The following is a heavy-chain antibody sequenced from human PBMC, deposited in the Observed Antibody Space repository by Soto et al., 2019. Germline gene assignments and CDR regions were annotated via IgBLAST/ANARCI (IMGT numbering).Heavy chain of an antibody. J-gene: IGHJ4*02. CDR1: GFTFSSYS. V-gene: IGHV3-21*01. CDR2: ISSSSSYI. Sequence: GESLKISCAASGFTFSSYSMNWVRQAPGKGLEWVSSISSSSSYIYYADSVKGRFTISRDNAKNSLYLQMNSLRAEDTAVYYCARDRTVLMVYAATFDYWGQGTLVTVSS. D-gene: IGHD2-8*01. CDR3: ARDRTVLMVYAATFDY.